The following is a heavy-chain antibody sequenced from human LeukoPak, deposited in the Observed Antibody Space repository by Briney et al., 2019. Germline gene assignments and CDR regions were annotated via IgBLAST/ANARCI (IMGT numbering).Heavy chain of an antibody. V-gene: IGHV4-59*11. Sequence: SYTLSLTCTVSGDSMNSHYGSLIRQPPGKGLEWIGYISYIGSTNYNPSLKSRVTISVDTSKNQFSLKLSSVTAADTAVYYCARDPTTVTKGLDIWGKGTMVTVAS. CDR1: GDSMNSHY. CDR2: ISYIGST. D-gene: IGHD4-17*01. CDR3: ARDPTTVTKGLDI. J-gene: IGHJ3*02.